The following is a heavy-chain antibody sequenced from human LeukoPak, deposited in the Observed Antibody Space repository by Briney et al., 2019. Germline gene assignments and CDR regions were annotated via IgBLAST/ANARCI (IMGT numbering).Heavy chain of an antibody. J-gene: IGHJ3*02. CDR1: GGSFSGYY. Sequence: KPSETLSLTCAVYGGSFSGYYWSWIRQPPGKGLEWIGEISHSGSTNYNPSLKSRVTISVDTSKNQFSLKLSSVTAADTAVYYCARVIAPRSGGAFDIWGQGTMVTVSS. CDR2: ISHSGST. D-gene: IGHD6-6*01. V-gene: IGHV4-34*01. CDR3: ARVIAPRSGGAFDI.